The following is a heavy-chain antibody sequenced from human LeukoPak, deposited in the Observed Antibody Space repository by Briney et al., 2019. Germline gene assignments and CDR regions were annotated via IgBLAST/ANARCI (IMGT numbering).Heavy chain of an antibody. Sequence: GASVKVSCKASGGTFSSYAISWVRQAPGQGLEWMGGIIPIFGTANYAQKFQGRVTITADKSTSTAYMELSSLRSEDTAVYYCAREPLDYYDSSGYYAIDYWGQGTLVTVSS. V-gene: IGHV1-69*06. D-gene: IGHD3-22*01. CDR3: AREPLDYYDSSGYYAIDY. CDR2: IIPIFGTA. J-gene: IGHJ4*02. CDR1: GGTFSSYA.